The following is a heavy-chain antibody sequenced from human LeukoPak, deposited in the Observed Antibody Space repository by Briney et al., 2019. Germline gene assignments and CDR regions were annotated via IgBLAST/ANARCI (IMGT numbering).Heavy chain of an antibody. J-gene: IGHJ4*02. D-gene: IGHD3-16*02. CDR2: ISAYNGNT. V-gene: IGHV1-18*01. Sequence: ASVKVSCKASGYTFTSYGISWVRQAPGQGLEWMGWISAYNGNTNYARKLQGRVTMTTDTSTSTAYMELRSLRSDDTAVYYCARGPITYYDYVWGSYPSRNYFDYWGQGTLVTVSS. CDR1: GYTFTSYG. CDR3: ARGPITYYDYVWGSYPSRNYFDY.